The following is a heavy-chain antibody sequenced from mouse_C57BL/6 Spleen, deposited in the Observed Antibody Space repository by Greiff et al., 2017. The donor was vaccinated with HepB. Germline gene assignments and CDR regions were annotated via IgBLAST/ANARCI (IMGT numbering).Heavy chain of an antibody. J-gene: IGHJ2*01. D-gene: IGHD1-1*01. CDR1: GYTFTSYW. Sequence: QVQLQQSGAELVKPGASVKMSCKASGYTFTSYWITWVKQRPGQGLEWIGDIYPGSGSTNYNEKFKSKATLTVDTSSSTAYMQLSSLTSEDSAVYYCARSLYYYGSSYLFDYWGQGTTLTVSS. V-gene: IGHV1-55*01. CDR2: IYPGSGST. CDR3: ARSLYYYGSSYLFDY.